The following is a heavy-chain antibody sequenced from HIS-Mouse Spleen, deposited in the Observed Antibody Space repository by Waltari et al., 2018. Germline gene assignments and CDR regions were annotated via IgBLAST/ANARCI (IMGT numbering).Heavy chain of an antibody. CDR1: GFSLSTSGMC. CDR2: IDWDDDK. J-gene: IGHJ4*02. Sequence: QVTLRESGPALVKPTQTLTLTCTFSGFSLSTSGMCVSWIRQPPGKALEWLARIDWDDDKYYSTSLKTRLTISKDTSKNQVVLTMTNMDPVDTAKYYCARIQAGKLELPFDYWGQGTLVTVSS. V-gene: IGHV2-70*15. CDR3: ARIQAGKLELPFDY. D-gene: IGHD1-7*01.